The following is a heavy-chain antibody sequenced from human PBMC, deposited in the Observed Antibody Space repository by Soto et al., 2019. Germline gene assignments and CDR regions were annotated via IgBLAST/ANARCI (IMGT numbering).Heavy chain of an antibody. CDR3: ARAGSGSYNYYYGMDV. CDR1: GYTFTGYY. Sequence: ASVKVSCKASGYTFTGYYMHWVRQAPGQGLEWMGWINPNSGGTNYAQKFQGWVTMTRDTSISTAYMELSRLRSDDTAVYYCARAGSGSYNYYYGMDVWGQGTTVTVSS. D-gene: IGHD1-26*01. V-gene: IGHV1-2*04. J-gene: IGHJ6*02. CDR2: INPNSGGT.